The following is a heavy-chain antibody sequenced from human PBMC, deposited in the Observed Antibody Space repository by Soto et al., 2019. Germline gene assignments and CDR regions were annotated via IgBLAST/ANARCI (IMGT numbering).Heavy chain of an antibody. Sequence: SENLSLTCSVSGGSISSGVYCLSWIRQHPGKGLEWIGYIYYSGSTYYNPSLKSRVTISVDTSKNQFSLKLSSVTAADTAVYYCAGCGYSYGCDYWGQGTLVTVSS. D-gene: IGHD5-18*01. CDR3: AGCGYSYGCDY. CDR1: GGSISSGVYC. V-gene: IGHV4-31*03. J-gene: IGHJ4*02. CDR2: IYYSGST.